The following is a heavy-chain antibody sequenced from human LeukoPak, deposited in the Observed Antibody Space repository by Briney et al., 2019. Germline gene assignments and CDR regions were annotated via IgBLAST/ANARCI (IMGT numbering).Heavy chain of an antibody. Sequence: GGSLRLSCAASGFTFSSFTMTWVRQAPGKGLEWVSTIGGSGASTYYAGSVKGRFTISRDSSKNTLSLQMNSLRAEDSAIYYCAKNYYGSGTMGGYWGRGTLVAVSS. CDR1: GFTFSSFT. CDR3: AKNYYGSGTMGGY. CDR2: IGGSGAST. V-gene: IGHV3-23*01. J-gene: IGHJ4*02. D-gene: IGHD3-10*01.